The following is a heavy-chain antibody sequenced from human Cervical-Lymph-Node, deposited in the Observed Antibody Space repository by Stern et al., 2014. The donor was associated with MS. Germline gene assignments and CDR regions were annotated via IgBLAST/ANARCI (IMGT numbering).Heavy chain of an antibody. CDR2: IIPIFGTA. V-gene: IGHV1-69*01. D-gene: IGHD3-22*01. J-gene: IGHJ4*02. CDR1: GGTFSSYA. CDR3: ARTADYYDSSGYSPGGY. Sequence: VQLVESGAEVKKPGSSVKVSCKASGGTFSSYAISWVRQAPGQGLEWMGGIIPIFGTANCAKKVQGRTKFPADETTSTAYMELSSRRSGTRAVYYCARTADYYDSSGYSPGGYGGQGTLVTVSS.